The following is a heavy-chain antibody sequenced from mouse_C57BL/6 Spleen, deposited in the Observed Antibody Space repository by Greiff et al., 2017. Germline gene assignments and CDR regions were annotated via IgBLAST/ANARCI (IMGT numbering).Heavy chain of an antibody. D-gene: IGHD1-1*01. CDR3: ARDSVVAPYYAMDY. J-gene: IGHJ4*01. CDR2: ISYDGSN. CDR1: GYSITSGYY. Sequence: VQLKESGPGLVKPSQSLSLTCSVTGYSITSGYYWNWIRQFPGNKLEWMGYISYDGSNNYNPSLKNRISITRDTSKNQFFLKLNSVTTEDTATYYCARDSVVAPYYAMDYWGQGTSVTVSS. V-gene: IGHV3-6*01.